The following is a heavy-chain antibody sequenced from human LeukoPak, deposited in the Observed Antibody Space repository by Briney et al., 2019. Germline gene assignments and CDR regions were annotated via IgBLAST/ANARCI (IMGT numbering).Heavy chain of an antibody. V-gene: IGHV3-21*01. Sequence: GGSLRLSCAASGFSFSTYSMNWVRQAPGKGLEWVSSISAASNYIYYADSVKGRFTISRDNAKNSLYLQMNSLRAEDTAVYYCARERLPDDYWGQGALVTVSS. CDR2: ISAASNYI. CDR1: GFSFSTYS. D-gene: IGHD4-11*01. J-gene: IGHJ4*02. CDR3: ARERLPDDY.